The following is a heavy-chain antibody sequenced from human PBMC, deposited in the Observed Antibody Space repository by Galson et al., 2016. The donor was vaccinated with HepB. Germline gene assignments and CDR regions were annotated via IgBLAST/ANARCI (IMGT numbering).Heavy chain of an antibody. J-gene: IGHJ6*04. CDR2: ISQDGT. V-gene: IGHV3-43*02. CDR1: GFTFDDYA. D-gene: IGHD4-17*01. Sequence: SLRLSCAASGFTFDDYAMHWVRQTPQKGLEWVSLISQDGTFYADSVKGRFTISRENADNSLYLQMNSLRPGDTAVYYCARGKSLWTTPWNYGLDVWGKGTTVTVSS. CDR3: ARGKSLWTTPWNYGLDV.